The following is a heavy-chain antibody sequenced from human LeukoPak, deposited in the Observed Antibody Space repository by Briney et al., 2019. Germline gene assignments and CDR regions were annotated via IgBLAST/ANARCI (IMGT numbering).Heavy chain of an antibody. V-gene: IGHV3-30*18. Sequence: GGSLRLSCAATGFTFSSYGMHWVHQAPGKGLEWVAVISYDGSNKYYADSVKGRFTISRDNSKNTLYLQMNSLRAEDTAVYYCAKAYYYGSARDAFDIWGQGTMVTVSS. D-gene: IGHD3-10*01. CDR3: AKAYYYGSARDAFDI. J-gene: IGHJ3*02. CDR2: ISYDGSNK. CDR1: GFTFSSYG.